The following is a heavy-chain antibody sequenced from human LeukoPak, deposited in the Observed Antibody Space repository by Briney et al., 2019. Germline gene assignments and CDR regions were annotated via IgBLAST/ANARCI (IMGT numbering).Heavy chain of an antibody. CDR2: IDKTTYPT. CDR1: EFIFSDYA. CDR3: AKFEGATIPGWFNDY. V-gene: IGHV3-23*05. Sequence: GGSLRLSCAPSEFIFSDYAMGWVRQAPGKGLEWVSTIDKTTYPTFYADSVKGRFTISRDNSKNTLYLQMNSLRTEDSAVYFCAKFEGATIPGWFNDYWGQGILVTVSS. D-gene: IGHD6-19*01. J-gene: IGHJ4*02.